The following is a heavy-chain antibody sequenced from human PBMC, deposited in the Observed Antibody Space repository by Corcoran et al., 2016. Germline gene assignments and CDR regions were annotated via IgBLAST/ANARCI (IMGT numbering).Heavy chain of an antibody. V-gene: IGHV1-8*01. CDR3: ARDYGGNSGWFDA. CDR1: GYTFTSYD. J-gene: IGHJ5*02. D-gene: IGHD4-17*01. CDR2: MSPNSGNT. Sequence: QVQLVQSGAEVKEPGASVKVSCKASGYTFTSYDINWVRQATGQGLEWLGWMSPNSGNTGYAQKFQGRLSMTRDTSIDTAYMELSSLRSEDTAVEYCARDYGGNSGWFDAWGQGTLVTVSS.